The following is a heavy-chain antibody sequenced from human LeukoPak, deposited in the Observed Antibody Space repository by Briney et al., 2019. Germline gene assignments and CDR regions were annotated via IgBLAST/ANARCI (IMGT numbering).Heavy chain of an antibody. Sequence: GGSLRLSCAASGFTFSSYSMNWVRQAPGKGLEWASSISSSSSYICYADSVKGRFTISRDNAKNSLYLQMNSLRAEDTAVYYCARMGTLNWFDPWGQGTLVTVSS. D-gene: IGHD7-27*01. CDR1: GFTFSSYS. CDR3: ARMGTLNWFDP. CDR2: ISSSSSYI. V-gene: IGHV3-21*01. J-gene: IGHJ5*02.